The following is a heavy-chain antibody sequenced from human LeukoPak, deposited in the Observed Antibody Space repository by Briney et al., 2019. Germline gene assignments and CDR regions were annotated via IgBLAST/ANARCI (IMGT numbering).Heavy chain of an antibody. D-gene: IGHD5-12*01. Sequence: ASVKVSCKASGYTFTSYDINWVRQATGQGLEWMGWMNPNSGNTGYAQKFQGRVTMTRDTSTSTVYMELSSLRSEDTAVYYCASPRREMATIDAFDIWGQGTMVTVSS. J-gene: IGHJ3*02. CDR3: ASPRREMATIDAFDI. CDR1: GYTFTSYD. V-gene: IGHV1-8*01. CDR2: MNPNSGNT.